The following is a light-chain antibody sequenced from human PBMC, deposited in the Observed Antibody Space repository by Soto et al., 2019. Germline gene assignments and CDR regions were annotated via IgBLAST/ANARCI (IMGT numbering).Light chain of an antibody. CDR1: QSVLHSSNNRNY. V-gene: IGKV4-1*01. J-gene: IGKJ3*01. CDR2: WAS. Sequence: DIVMTQSPDSLALSLGERATINCKSSQSVLHSSNNRNYLAWYQQKPGQPPKLLIYWASTRESGVPDRFSGSGSGTDFTLTISSLQAEDVAVYYCQQYYSTPFTFGPGTKVDIK. CDR3: QQYYSTPFT.